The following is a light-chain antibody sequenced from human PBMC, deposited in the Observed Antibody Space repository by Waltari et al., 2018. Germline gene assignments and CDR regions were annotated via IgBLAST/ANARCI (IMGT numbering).Light chain of an antibody. J-gene: IGLJ3*02. CDR2: KGN. CDR3: LFYMGSGIWV. CDR1: SGPVSSNSY. Sequence: QTVVTQEPSLSVSPGGTVTLTCALSSGPVSSNSYASWYQQTPGQAPRRLVYKGNISASGVPARFAGSILGNKAGLTITWAQADDESDYYCLFYMGSGIWVFGGGTKLTVL. V-gene: IGLV8-61*01.